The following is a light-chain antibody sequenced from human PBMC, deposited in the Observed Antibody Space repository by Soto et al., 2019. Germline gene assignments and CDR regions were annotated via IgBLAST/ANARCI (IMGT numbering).Light chain of an antibody. CDR3: CSYAGNSNYV. Sequence: QSALTQPASVSGSPGQSITISCTGTSSDVGSYNLDSWYQQHPGKAPKLMIYEGSKRPSGVSNRFSGSKSGNTASLTISGLQAEDEGDYYCCSYAGNSNYVFGTGTKVTVL. V-gene: IGLV2-23*01. J-gene: IGLJ1*01. CDR1: SSDVGSYNL. CDR2: EGS.